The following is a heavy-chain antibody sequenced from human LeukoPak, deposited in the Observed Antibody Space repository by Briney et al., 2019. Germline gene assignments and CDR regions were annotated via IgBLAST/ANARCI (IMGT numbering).Heavy chain of an antibody. Sequence: PPETLSLTCTVSGGSINGHYWSWIRQPPGKGLEWLGYLYYTVTTHNNPSLGSRVTISVDTSKNQFSLRLSSVTAADTAVYYCARGSGGSLDSWGQGTLVIVSS. D-gene: IGHD3-10*01. CDR2: LYYTVTT. J-gene: IGHJ4*02. V-gene: IGHV4-59*11. CDR3: ARGSGGSLDS. CDR1: GGSINGHY.